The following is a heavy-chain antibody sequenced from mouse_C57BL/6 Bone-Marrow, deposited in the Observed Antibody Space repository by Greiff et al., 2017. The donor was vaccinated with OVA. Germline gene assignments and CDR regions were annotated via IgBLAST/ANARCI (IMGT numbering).Heavy chain of an antibody. CDR2: ICNGGGST. J-gene: IGHJ4*01. CDR1: GFTFTDYY. V-gene: IGHV5-12*01. Sequence: EVLLVESGGGLVQPGGSLKLSCAASGFTFTDYYMHWVRQTPGKSLEWVAYICNGGGSTYYPDTVKGRFTITRDNAKKTMYLQMGRLESEDTAMYYCARRVEYWGQGTTVTVSS. CDR3: ARRVEY.